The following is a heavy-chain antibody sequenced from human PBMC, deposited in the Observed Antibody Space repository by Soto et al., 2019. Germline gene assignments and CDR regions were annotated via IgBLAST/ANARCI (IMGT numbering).Heavy chain of an antibody. J-gene: IGHJ4*02. Sequence: GGSLRLSCAASGFTFNSYVMTWVRQAPGEGLEWVSSISRSGRGSAYYADSVKGRFTISRDNSENTLFLQMNNLRDEDTAIYYCAQNGQWLATTPVAWGQGSLVTVYS. D-gene: IGHD6-19*01. CDR2: ISRSGRGSA. CDR1: GFTFNSYV. V-gene: IGHV3-23*01. CDR3: AQNGQWLATTPVA.